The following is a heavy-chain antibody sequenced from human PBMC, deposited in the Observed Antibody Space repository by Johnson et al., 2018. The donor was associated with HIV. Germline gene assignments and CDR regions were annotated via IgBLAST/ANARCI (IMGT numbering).Heavy chain of an antibody. Sequence: VQLVESGGGLIQPGGSLRLSCAVSGFTVSSNYMSWVRQAPGKGLEWVSVIYSGGTTNYADSVKGRFTISRDNSKNTLYLQMNSLRAEDTAVYYCAKVGGTTILRDAFDIWGQGTMVTVSS. CDR3: AKVGGTTILRDAFDI. V-gene: IGHV3-66*03. CDR2: IYSGGTT. D-gene: IGHD1-1*01. J-gene: IGHJ3*02. CDR1: GFTVSSNY.